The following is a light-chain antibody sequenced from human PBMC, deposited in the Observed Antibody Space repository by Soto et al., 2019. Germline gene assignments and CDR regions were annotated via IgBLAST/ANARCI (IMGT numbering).Light chain of an antibody. CDR2: LVS. CDR3: MQALQTPPGT. J-gene: IGKJ4*01. CDR1: QSLLHSNGYNY. V-gene: IGKV2-28*01. Sequence: DIVMTQSPLSLPVTPGEPASISCRSSQSLLHSNGYNYFDWYLQKPVQSAQLLIYLVSNRASGVPDRFSGSGSGTDFTLKISRVEAEDVGVYYCMQALQTPPGTFGGGTKVEIK.